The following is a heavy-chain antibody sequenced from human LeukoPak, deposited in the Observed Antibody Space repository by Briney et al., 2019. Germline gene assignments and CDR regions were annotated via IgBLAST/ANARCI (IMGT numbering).Heavy chain of an antibody. CDR1: GFTISDHY. D-gene: IGHD3-9*01. J-gene: IGHJ2*01. CDR2: TRNKANGYTT. CDR3: ARDYSVRYDYWYFDL. Sequence: PGGSLRLSCAGSGFTISDHYMDWVRQAPGKGLEWVARTRNKANGYTTEYAASVKGRFTISRDNAKNSLYLQMNSLRVEDTAVYYCARDYSVRYDYWYFDLWGRGTLVTVSS. V-gene: IGHV3-72*01.